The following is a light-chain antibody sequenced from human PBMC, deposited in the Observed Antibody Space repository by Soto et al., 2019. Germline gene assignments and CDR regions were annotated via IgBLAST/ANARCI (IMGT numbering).Light chain of an antibody. CDR2: GAS. Sequence: IVLTQSPGTLSLSPGERGALSCRASQSVSSNYVAWYQQKPGQAPRLLISGASNRATGTPDRFRGSGSGTDFTLTITRLEPEDFEVYYCHHYGSAPWTFGQGTKVDIK. CDR3: HHYGSAPWT. CDR1: QSVSSNY. V-gene: IGKV3-20*01. J-gene: IGKJ1*01.